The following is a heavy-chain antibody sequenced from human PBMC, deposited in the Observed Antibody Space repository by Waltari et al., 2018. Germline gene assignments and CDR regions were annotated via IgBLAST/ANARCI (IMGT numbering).Heavy chain of an antibody. Sequence: QVQLVQSGAEVKKPGSSVKVSCKASGGTFSSYAISWVRQAPGQGLEWMGGIIPIFGTANYAQKFQGRVTITADKSTSTAYMELSSLRSEDTAVYYCARARSIEQQKTYYYYYMDVWGKGTTVTISS. D-gene: IGHD6-13*01. CDR3: ARARSIEQQKTYYYYYMDV. J-gene: IGHJ6*03. V-gene: IGHV1-69*14. CDR1: GGTFSSYA. CDR2: IIPIFGTA.